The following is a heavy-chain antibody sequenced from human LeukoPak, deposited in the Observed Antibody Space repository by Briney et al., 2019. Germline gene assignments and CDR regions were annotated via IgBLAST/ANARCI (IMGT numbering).Heavy chain of an antibody. J-gene: IGHJ4*02. D-gene: IGHD1-26*01. V-gene: IGHV4-34*01. CDR1: GGSFSGYY. CDR2: INHSGST. Sequence: PSETLSLTCAVYGGSFSGYYWSWIRQPPGKGLEWIGEINHSGSTNYNPSLKSRVTMSVDTSKNQCSLKLSSVTAADTAVYYCARAGALSGTLDYWGQGSLVTVSS. CDR3: ARAGALSGTLDY.